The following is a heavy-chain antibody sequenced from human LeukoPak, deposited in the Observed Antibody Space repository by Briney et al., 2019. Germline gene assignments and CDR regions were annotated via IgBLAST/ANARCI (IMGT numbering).Heavy chain of an antibody. CDR1: GFGFSTYG. Sequence: GGSLRLSCAASGFGFSTYGMTWVRQAPGKGLEWVSFISGSGGSIYYADSVKGRFIISRDNSKNMVYLQMNSLRVGDTAVYYCARESGAKKGYSSGWLYWYYFDYWGQGTLVTVSS. V-gene: IGHV3-23*01. CDR3: ARESGAKKGYSSGWLYWYYFDY. D-gene: IGHD6-19*01. CDR2: ISGSGGSI. J-gene: IGHJ4*02.